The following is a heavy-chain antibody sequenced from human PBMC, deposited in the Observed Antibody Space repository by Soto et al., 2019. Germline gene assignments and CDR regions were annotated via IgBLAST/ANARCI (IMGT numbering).Heavy chain of an antibody. J-gene: IGHJ6*02. CDR1: GFTFSSYA. CDR2: ISGSGGST. D-gene: IGHD3-10*01. CDR3: AKSVVVVPAASPFYGSGSYYNYPNYYGMDV. Sequence: GGSLRLSCAASGFTFSSYAMSWVRQAPGKGLEWVSAISGSGGSTYYADSVKGRFTISRDNSKNTLYLQMNSLRAEDTAVYYCAKSVVVVPAASPFYGSGSYYNYPNYYGMDVWGQGTTVTVSS. V-gene: IGHV3-23*01.